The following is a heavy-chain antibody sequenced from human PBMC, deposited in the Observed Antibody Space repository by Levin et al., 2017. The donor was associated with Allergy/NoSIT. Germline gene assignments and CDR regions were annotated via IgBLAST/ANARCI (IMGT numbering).Heavy chain of an antibody. V-gene: IGHV3-23*01. D-gene: IGHD6-19*01. CDR2: ISDGVANT. CDR1: GFTFRSHA. Sequence: PGGSLRLSCAASGFTFRSHAMSWVRQAPGKGLEWVSGISDGVANTYYADSVRGRFTISRDDSKNTLFLQMNSLRAEDTAVYYCAKPPRGGKYEEKWNGWYYFDSWGQGTLITVSS. CDR3: AKPPRGGKYEEKWNGWYYFDS. J-gene: IGHJ4*02.